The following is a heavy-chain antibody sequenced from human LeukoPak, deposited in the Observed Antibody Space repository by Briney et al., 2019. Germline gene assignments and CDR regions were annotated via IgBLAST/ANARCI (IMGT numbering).Heavy chain of an antibody. V-gene: IGHV3-9*01. CDR2: ISWNSGSI. Sequence: GGSLRLSCAASGFTFDDYAMHWVRQAPGKGLEWVSGISWNSGSIGYADSVKGRFTISRDNAKNSLYLQMNSLRAEDTALYYCAKVDSGSLGPYFDYWGQGTLVTVSS. CDR3: AKVDSGSLGPYFDY. CDR1: GFTFDDYA. D-gene: IGHD1-26*01. J-gene: IGHJ4*02.